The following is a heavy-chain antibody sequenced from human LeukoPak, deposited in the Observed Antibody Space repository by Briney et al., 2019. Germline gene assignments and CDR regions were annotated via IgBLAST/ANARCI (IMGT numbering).Heavy chain of an antibody. Sequence: PSETLSLTCTVSGGSNNTYYWSWIRPPPGKGLEWIGYIFYTGSTNYKPSLKSRVTISVDTSKNEFSLKLSSVTAADTAVYYCARHESGYYMDVWGKGTTVTVSS. CDR1: GGSNNTYY. J-gene: IGHJ6*03. V-gene: IGHV4-59*01. CDR2: IFYTGST. CDR3: ARHESGYYMDV.